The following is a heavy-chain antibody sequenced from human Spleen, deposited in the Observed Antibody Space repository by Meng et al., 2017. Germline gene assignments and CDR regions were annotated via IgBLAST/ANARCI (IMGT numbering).Heavy chain of an antibody. CDR2: INPKSGDT. V-gene: IGHV1-2*06. Sequence: QGTLVEAGARAMKPWASVKGSCKASGSTFPDYYSPWVRRAPGQGLEWMGRINPKSGDTHYAQKFQARVTMTGDTSISTAYMELSGLRSDDTAMYYCARDEDISAAGKLFGDYWGQGTLVTVSS. CDR3: ARDEDISAAGKLFGDY. J-gene: IGHJ4*02. CDR1: GSTFPDYY. D-gene: IGHD6-13*01.